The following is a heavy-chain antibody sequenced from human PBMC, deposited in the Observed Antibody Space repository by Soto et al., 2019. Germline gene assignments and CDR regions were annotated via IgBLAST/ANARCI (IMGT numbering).Heavy chain of an antibody. CDR1: GYTFTSYG. J-gene: IGHJ4*02. CDR3: ARDGFSTNFAY. V-gene: IGHV1-18*01. Sequence: ASVKVSCKASGYTFTSYGISWVRQAPGQGLEWMGWISAYNGNKKYAQKVQGRVTMTTDTSTSTAYMELRSLRSDDTAVYYCARDGFSTNFAYSGQRSLVTVSS. D-gene: IGHD6-13*01. CDR2: ISAYNGNK.